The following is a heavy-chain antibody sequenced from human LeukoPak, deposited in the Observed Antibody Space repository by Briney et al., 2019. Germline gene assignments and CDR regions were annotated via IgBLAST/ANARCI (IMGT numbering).Heavy chain of an antibody. CDR3: ARVRGSFGYRLDV. J-gene: IGHJ6*04. Sequence: PSETLSLTCTVSGYSISSGYYWGWIRQPPGKGLEWIGYIYYSGSTNYNPSLKSRVTISVDTSKNQFSLKLNSVTAADTAVYYCARVRGSFGYRLDVWGKGIMVTVSS. D-gene: IGHD2-2*03. CDR2: IYYSGST. V-gene: IGHV4-61*01. CDR1: GYSISSGYY.